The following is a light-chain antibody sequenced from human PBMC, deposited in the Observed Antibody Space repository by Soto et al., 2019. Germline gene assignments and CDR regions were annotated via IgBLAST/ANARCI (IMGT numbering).Light chain of an antibody. Sequence: QSVLTQPPSGSGTPGQRVTISCSGSSSNIGSNYIYWYQQIPGTAPTIVIYTNNQRPSGVPDRFSGSKSGTSASLAISGLRSEDEAVYYCAAWDDRLSGPVFGGGNKLTVL. V-gene: IGLV1-47*02. CDR3: AAWDDRLSGPV. CDR1: SSNIGSNY. J-gene: IGLJ2*01. CDR2: TNN.